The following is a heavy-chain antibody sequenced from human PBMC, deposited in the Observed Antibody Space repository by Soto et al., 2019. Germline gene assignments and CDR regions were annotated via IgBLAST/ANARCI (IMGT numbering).Heavy chain of an antibody. Sequence: SDTLSLTYTVTRASVINNYWNWISQPPGKGLEWIGFVYDTGSTSYNSSFKSRLTISVDTSKNQFSLKLSSVTVADTAVYYCVRQVGATGSYSYAVWGQGTMVT. CDR1: RASVINNY. CDR3: VRQVGATGSYSYAV. CDR2: VYDTGST. J-gene: IGHJ3*01. V-gene: IGHV4-59*02. D-gene: IGHD1-26*01.